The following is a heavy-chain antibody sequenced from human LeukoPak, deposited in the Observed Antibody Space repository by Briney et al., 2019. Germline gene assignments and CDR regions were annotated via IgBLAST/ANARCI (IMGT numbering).Heavy chain of an antibody. V-gene: IGHV1-18*01. D-gene: IGHD3-10*01. J-gene: IGHJ4*02. CDR3: ARDLGYYGSGYFDY. CDR1: GYTFTSYG. Sequence: GASVKVSCKASGYTFTSYGISWVRQAPGQGLEWMGWISAYNGNTNYAQKLQGRVTMTTDTSTSTAYMELRSLRSDDTAVYYCARDLGYYGSGYFDYWGQGTLVTVSS. CDR2: ISAYNGNT.